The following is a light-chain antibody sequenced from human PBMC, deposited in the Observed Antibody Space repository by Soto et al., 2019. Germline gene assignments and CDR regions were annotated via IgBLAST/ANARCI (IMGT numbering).Light chain of an antibody. CDR2: DAS. CDR1: QGISSG. Sequence: AIQLTQSPSSLSASVGDRVTFTCRASQGISSGLAWYQQKPGKAPKLLMSDASTLESGVPSRFIGSGSGTDFTLTISSLQPEDLATYYCQQFNDYPQLTFGGGTKVEI. V-gene: IGKV1D-13*01. J-gene: IGKJ4*01. CDR3: QQFNDYPQLT.